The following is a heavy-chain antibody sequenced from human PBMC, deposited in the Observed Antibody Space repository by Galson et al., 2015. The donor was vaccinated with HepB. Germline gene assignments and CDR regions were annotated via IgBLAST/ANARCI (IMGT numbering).Heavy chain of an antibody. CDR3: ASQDYGGDSEDDY. D-gene: IGHD4-23*01. CDR1: GFTVSSNY. J-gene: IGHJ4*02. Sequence: SLRLSCAASGFTVSSNYMSWVRQAPGKGQEWVSVIYSGGSTYYADSVKGRFTISRDNSKNTVFLQMNSLRAEDTAIYYCASQDYGGDSEDDYWGQGTLVTVSS. V-gene: IGHV3-53*01. CDR2: IYSGGST.